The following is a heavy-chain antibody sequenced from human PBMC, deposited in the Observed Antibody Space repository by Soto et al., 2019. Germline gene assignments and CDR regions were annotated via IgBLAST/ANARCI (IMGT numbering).Heavy chain of an antibody. Sequence: LETLSVTCTVSGDSISSYYWSWILQPPGKGLEWIGYIYYSGSTNYNPSLKSRVTISVDTSKNQFSLKLSSVTAADTAVYYCARDRGGPGYYDSSGYSPFDYWGQGTLVTVSS. CDR1: GDSISSYY. D-gene: IGHD3-22*01. CDR2: IYYSGST. J-gene: IGHJ4*02. CDR3: ARDRGGPGYYDSSGYSPFDY. V-gene: IGHV4-59*01.